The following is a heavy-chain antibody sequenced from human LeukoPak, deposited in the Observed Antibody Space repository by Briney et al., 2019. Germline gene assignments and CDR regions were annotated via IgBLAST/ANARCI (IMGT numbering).Heavy chain of an antibody. Sequence: GGSLRLTCAASGFTFSSYGMSWVRQAPGKGLEWVSAISGSGGSTYYADSVKGRFTISRDNAKNSLCLQMNSLRAEDTAVYYCARAPKYYYDSSGYYSLTPFDYWGQGTQVTVSS. V-gene: IGHV3-23*01. CDR1: GFTFSSYG. D-gene: IGHD3-22*01. CDR2: ISGSGGST. CDR3: ARAPKYYYDSSGYYSLTPFDY. J-gene: IGHJ4*02.